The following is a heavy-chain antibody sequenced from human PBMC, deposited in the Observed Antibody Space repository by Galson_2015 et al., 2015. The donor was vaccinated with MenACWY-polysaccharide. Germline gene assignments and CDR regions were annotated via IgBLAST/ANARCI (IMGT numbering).Heavy chain of an antibody. D-gene: IGHD3-3*01. CDR2: ISSSGSTI. CDR1: GFTFSSYE. J-gene: IGHJ6*02. CDR3: AREIFPLRFLEWSSYYYGMDV. Sequence: SLRLSCAASGFTFSSYEMNWVRQAPGKGLEWVSYISSSGSTIYYADSVKGRFTISRDNAKNSLYLQMNSLRAEDTAVYYCAREIFPLRFLEWSSYYYGMDVWGQGTTVTVSS. V-gene: IGHV3-48*03.